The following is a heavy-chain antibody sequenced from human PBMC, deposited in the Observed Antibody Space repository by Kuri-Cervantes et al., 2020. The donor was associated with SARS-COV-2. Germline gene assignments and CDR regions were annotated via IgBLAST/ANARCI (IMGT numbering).Heavy chain of an antibody. Sequence: GGSLRLSCAASGFTVSSNYMSWVRQAPGKGLEWVSVIYSGGSTYYADSVKGRFTISRDNSKNTLYLQMNSLRAEDTAVYFCARRTYGYIVDYWGQGTLVTVSS. J-gene: IGHJ4*02. D-gene: IGHD5-18*01. CDR1: GFTVSSNY. CDR2: IYSGGST. CDR3: ARRTYGYIVDY. V-gene: IGHV3-53*01.